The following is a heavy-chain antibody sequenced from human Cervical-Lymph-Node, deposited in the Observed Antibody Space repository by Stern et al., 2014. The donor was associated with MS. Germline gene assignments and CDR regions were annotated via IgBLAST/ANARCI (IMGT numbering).Heavy chain of an antibody. CDR2: ISGRGNTR. CDR1: GFTFSDYH. V-gene: IGHV3-11*01. D-gene: IGHD2-2*01. CDR3: ARSPYCSGTNCYGTYYYFYYGLDV. Sequence: VQLVESGGGLVKPGGSLRLSCAAYGFTFSDYHMSWIRQAPGKGLEWVSYISGRGNTRDYADSVKGRFTISRDNAKNSLDLQMTSLRAEDTAVYYCARSPYCSGTNCYGTYYYFYYGLDVWGRGTTVTVSS. J-gene: IGHJ6*02.